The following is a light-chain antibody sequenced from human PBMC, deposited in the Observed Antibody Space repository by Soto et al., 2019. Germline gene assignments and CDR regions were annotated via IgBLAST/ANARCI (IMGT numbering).Light chain of an antibody. J-gene: IGKJ4*01. CDR1: RNINRN. CDR3: QQYYDYPPLI. CDR2: GAS. Sequence: EIVMTQSPATLSVSPGERATLSCRPSRNINRNLAWYQQKPGQAPRLLISGASTRATGIPARFSGSGSGTEFTLTISSLQSEDFAVYYCQQYYDYPPLIFGGGTKVEIK. V-gene: IGKV3-15*01.